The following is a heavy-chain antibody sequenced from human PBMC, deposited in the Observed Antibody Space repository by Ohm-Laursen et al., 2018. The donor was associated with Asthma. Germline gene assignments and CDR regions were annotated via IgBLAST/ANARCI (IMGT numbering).Heavy chain of an antibody. Sequence: SLRLSCTASGFTFSAHYMDWVRQAPGKGLEWVVRIRSKAQSYTTEYAASVKGRFTISRDDSKNSLYLQMNSLQTEDTALYYCARDLLNWDAAFDVWGQGTMVTVSS. D-gene: IGHD1-26*01. J-gene: IGHJ3*01. CDR2: IRSKAQSYTT. CDR1: GFTFSAHY. V-gene: IGHV3-72*01. CDR3: ARDLLNWDAAFDV.